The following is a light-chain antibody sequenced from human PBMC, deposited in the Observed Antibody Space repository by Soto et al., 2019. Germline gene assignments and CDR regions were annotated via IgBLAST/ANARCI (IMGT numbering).Light chain of an antibody. J-gene: IGKJ1*01. CDR2: GAS. CDR1: QSVSSSY. CDR3: QQYGSSPGT. V-gene: IGKV3-20*01. Sequence: EIVLTQSPGTLSLSPGERATLSCRASQSVSSSYLAWYQQKPGQAPRLLIYGASNRATGIPDRFSGSGSGTDFPLTISRLEPEDFAVYYCQQYGSSPGTFGQGTKVEI.